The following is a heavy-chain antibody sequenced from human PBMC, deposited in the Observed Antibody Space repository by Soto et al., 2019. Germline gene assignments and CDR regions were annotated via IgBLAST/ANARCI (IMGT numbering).Heavy chain of an antibody. J-gene: IGHJ4*02. Sequence: QVQLVQSGAEVKKPGASVKVSCKASGYTFTSYGINWVRQAPGQGLEWMGWISAYNGNTNYAQKLQGRVTMTTDTSRSTADRELRSLRSDATAVYYGARDIRGNPGYWGQGTLVPVSS. CDR3: ARDIRGNPGY. D-gene: IGHD3-3*02. V-gene: IGHV1-18*01. CDR2: ISAYNGNT. CDR1: GYTFTSYG.